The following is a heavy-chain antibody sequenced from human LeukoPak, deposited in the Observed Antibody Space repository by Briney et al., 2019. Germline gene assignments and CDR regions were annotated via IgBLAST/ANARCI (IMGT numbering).Heavy chain of an antibody. J-gene: IGHJ4*02. Sequence: GGSLRLSCAASGFTSSDYSMNWVRQAPGKGLEWISYIGIDSGNTNYADSVKGRFTISGDKAKTSLYLQMNSLRVEDTAVYYCARDYKYGFDNWGQGTLVTVSS. CDR2: IGIDSGNT. CDR3: ARDYKYGFDN. D-gene: IGHD5-24*01. CDR1: GFTSSDYS. V-gene: IGHV3-48*01.